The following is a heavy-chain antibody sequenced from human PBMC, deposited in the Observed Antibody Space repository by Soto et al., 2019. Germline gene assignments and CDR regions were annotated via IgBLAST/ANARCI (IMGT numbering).Heavy chain of an antibody. J-gene: IGHJ4*02. D-gene: IGHD2-2*01. Sequence: EVQLLDSGGGLVQPGGSLRLSCAASGFTFPSYAMSWGRQAPDKGLEWVSSISRSGDNTYYADSVKGRFTISRDDSKNTLYLQMNSLRAEDTAVYYCAFSYHCNYWGQGTLVPVAS. CDR3: AFSYHCNY. CDR2: ISRSGDNT. V-gene: IGHV3-23*01. CDR1: GFTFPSYA.